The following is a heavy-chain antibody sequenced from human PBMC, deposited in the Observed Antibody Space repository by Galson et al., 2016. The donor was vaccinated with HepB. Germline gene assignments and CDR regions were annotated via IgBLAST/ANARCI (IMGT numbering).Heavy chain of an antibody. V-gene: IGHV3-9*01. Sequence: SLRLSCAASGFTFENYAMHWVRQVPGKGLEWVSSITWNSGSKGYADSVKGRFTISRDNAKNSLYLQMNSLRPEDTALYYCAKGFYGDCPSGFDPWGQGTLVTVSS. CDR3: AKGFYGDCPSGFDP. J-gene: IGHJ5*02. CDR1: GFTFENYA. CDR2: ITWNSGSK. D-gene: IGHD4-17*01.